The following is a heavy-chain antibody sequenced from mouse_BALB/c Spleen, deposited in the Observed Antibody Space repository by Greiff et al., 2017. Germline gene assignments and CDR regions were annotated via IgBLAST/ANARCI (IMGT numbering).Heavy chain of an antibody. V-gene: IGHV5-4*02. CDR3: ARAMITTGDYADY. CDR2: ISDGGSYT. D-gene: IGHD2-4*01. CDR1: GFTFSDYY. J-gene: IGHJ2*01. Sequence: EVKLMESGGGLVKPGGSLKLSCAASGFTFSDYYMYWVRQTPEKRLEWVATISDGGSYTYYPDSVKGRFTISRDNAKNNLYLQMSSLKSEDTAMYYCARAMITTGDYADYWGQGTTLTVSS.